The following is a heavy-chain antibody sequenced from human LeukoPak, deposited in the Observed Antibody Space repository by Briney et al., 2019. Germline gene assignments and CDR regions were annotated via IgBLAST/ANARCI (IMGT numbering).Heavy chain of an antibody. Sequence: SETLSLTCTVSGGSISSYYWSWIRQPPGKGLEWIGYIYYSGSTNYSPSLKSRVTISVDTSKNQFSLKLSSVTAADTAVYYCARVGVYYGSGSYGYYFDYWGQGTLVTVSS. D-gene: IGHD3-10*01. J-gene: IGHJ4*02. CDR3: ARVGVYYGSGSYGYYFDY. V-gene: IGHV4-59*01. CDR1: GGSISSYY. CDR2: IYYSGST.